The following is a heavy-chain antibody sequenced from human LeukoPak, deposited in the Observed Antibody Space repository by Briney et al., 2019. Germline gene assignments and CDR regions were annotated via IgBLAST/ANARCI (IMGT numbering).Heavy chain of an antibody. Sequence: GESLKIYCKGSGYSFTNYWIGWVRQMPGKGLEWMGIIYPGDSDTRYSPSFQGQVTISADKSISTAYLQWSSLKASDTAMYYCARSRARDWFDPWGQGTLVTVSS. CDR1: GYSFTNYW. V-gene: IGHV5-51*01. CDR2: IYPGDSDT. CDR3: ARSRARDWFDP. J-gene: IGHJ5*02.